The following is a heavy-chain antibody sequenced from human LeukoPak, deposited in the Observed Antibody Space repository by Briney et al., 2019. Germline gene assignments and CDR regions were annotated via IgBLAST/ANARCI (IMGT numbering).Heavy chain of an antibody. CDR1: GYTFTSYG. CDR2: ISAYNGNT. CDR3: ARRGVYDILTGCAYFHYGMDV. J-gene: IGHJ6*02. V-gene: IGHV1-18*01. D-gene: IGHD3-9*01. Sequence: ASVKVSCKASGYTFTSYGISWVRQAPGQGLEWMGWISAYNGNTNYAQKLQGRVTMTTDTSTSTAYMELRSLRSDDTAVYYCARRGVYDILTGCAYFHYGMDVWGQGTTVTVSS.